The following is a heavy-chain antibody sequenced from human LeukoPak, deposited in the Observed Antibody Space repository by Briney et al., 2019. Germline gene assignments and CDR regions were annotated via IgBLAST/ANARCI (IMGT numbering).Heavy chain of an antibody. Sequence: ASVKVSCKASGYTFTDYYMHWVRQAPGQGLEWMGWIDPNSGGTNYAQKSQGRVTMTTDTSISTAYMEVSRLRSDDTAVYYCARVRIGQQLDKYYYYAMDVWGQGTTVTVSS. CDR2: IDPNSGGT. J-gene: IGHJ6*02. CDR3: ARVRIGQQLDKYYYYAMDV. V-gene: IGHV1-2*02. D-gene: IGHD6-13*01. CDR1: GYTFTDYY.